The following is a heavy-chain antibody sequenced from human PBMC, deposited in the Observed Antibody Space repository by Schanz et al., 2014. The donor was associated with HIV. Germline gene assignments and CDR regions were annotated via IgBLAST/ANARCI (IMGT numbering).Heavy chain of an antibody. D-gene: IGHD2-2*01. CDR1: GFTFSSYA. CDR2: ISGSGGST. Sequence: EVQLLESGGGLVQPGGSLRLSCAASGFTFSSYALNWVRQAPGKGLEWVSTISGSGGSTYYTDSVKGRFTISRDNSKNTLYLQMNSLRAEDTAVYYCARGPSLVIVPAATDPRFDYWGQGTLVTVSS. V-gene: IGHV3-23*01. J-gene: IGHJ4*02. CDR3: ARGPSLVIVPAATDPRFDY.